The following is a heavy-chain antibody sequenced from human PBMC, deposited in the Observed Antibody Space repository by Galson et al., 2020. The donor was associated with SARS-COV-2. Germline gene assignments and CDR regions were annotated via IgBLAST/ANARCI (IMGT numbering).Heavy chain of an antibody. Sequence: LETLSLTCAVSGDPISSDYWSWTRQPPGKGLEWIGYVYDSVYDRENTNYNPSLKSRVTMSVDTSKNQFSLKLTSVTAADAAVYYCARVFTIAAAGPWGAFDIWGQGTMVSVSS. V-gene: IGHV4-59*01. CDR1: GDPISSDY. J-gene: IGHJ3*02. CDR3: ARVFTIAAAGPWGAFDI. D-gene: IGHD6-13*01. CDR2: VYDSVYDRENT.